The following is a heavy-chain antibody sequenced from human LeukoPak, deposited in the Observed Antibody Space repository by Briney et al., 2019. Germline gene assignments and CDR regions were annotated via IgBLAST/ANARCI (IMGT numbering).Heavy chain of an antibody. CDR3: ARDSFSSSWYTRGPGDYFDY. Sequence: PSETLSLTCSVSIGSISSSKWWSWVRQSPVKGLEWIGEIYLYGTTNYNPSFTSRVTMSVDRSRNQFSLKLSSVTAADTAVYYCARDSFSSSWYTRGPGDYFDYWGQGTLVTVSS. CDR1: IGSISSSKW. V-gene: IGHV4-4*02. J-gene: IGHJ4*02. D-gene: IGHD6-13*01. CDR2: IYLYGTT.